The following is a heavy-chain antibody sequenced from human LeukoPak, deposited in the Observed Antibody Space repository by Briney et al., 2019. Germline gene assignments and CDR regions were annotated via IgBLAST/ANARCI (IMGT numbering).Heavy chain of an antibody. CDR2: IYYSGST. CDR1: GGSISSYY. D-gene: IGHD3-10*01. J-gene: IGHJ4*02. V-gene: IGHV4-59*01. Sequence: SETLSLTCTVSGGSISSYYWSWIRQPPGKGLEWIGYIYYSGSTNYNPSLKSRVTISVDTSKNQFSLKLSSVTAADTAVYYCARTITMVRGVIRGPYYFDYWGQGTLVTVSS. CDR3: ARTITMVRGVIRGPYYFDY.